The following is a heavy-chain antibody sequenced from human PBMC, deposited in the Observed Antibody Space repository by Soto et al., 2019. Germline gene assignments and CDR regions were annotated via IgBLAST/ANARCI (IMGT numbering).Heavy chain of an antibody. CDR2: IYYSGST. Sequence: SETLSLTCAVSGYSLSSSNLWGWIRQPPGKGLEWIGYIYYSGSTYYNPSLKSRVTMSVDTSKNQFSLQLNSVTPEDTAVYYCARDRSSGWPLGAFDILGQGTMVTVSS. CDR3: ARDRSSGWPLGAFDI. V-gene: IGHV4-28*03. CDR1: GYSLSSSNL. D-gene: IGHD6-19*01. J-gene: IGHJ3*02.